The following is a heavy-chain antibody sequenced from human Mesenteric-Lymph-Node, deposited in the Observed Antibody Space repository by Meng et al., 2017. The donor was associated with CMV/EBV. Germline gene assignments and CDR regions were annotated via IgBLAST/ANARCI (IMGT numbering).Heavy chain of an antibody. V-gene: IGHV6-1*01. J-gene: IGHJ4*02. CDR2: TYYRSESYN. Sequence: QIQLLQSGPGLVKSAQTPSVTCTISGYSISSNNAAWNWIRQSPPRGLEWLGRTYYRSESYNDYAVSVKSRISVNLDTYKNQLSLHLKFVTPEDTAVYYCAYFGDLPSVCWGQGTLVTVSS. CDR3: AYFGDLPSVC. CDR1: GYSISSNNAA. D-gene: IGHD3-16*01.